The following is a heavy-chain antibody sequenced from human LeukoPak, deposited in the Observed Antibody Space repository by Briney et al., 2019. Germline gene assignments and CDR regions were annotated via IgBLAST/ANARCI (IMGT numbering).Heavy chain of an antibody. CDR1: GGTFSSYA. CDR3: ARGSQHYYDSSGHDAFDI. V-gene: IGHV1-69*13. D-gene: IGHD3-22*01. CDR2: IIPIFGTA. Sequence: SVKVSCKASGGTFSSYAISWVRQAPGQGLEWMGGIIPIFGTANYAQKFQGRVTITADESTSTAYMELSSLRSEDTAVYYCARGSQHYYDSSGHDAFDIWGQGTMVTVSS. J-gene: IGHJ3*02.